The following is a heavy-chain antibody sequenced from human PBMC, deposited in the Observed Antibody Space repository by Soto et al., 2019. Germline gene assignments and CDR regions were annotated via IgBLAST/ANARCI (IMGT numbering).Heavy chain of an antibody. D-gene: IGHD3-10*01. CDR3: ARKYYYGAGTLDY. Sequence: PGESLKISCKGSGYTFTNYWIGWERQMPGKGLEWMGIIYPGDSETRYSPSFQGQVTMSADKSISTAYLQWSSLKASDSAMYYCARKYYYGAGTLDYWGQGTLVTVSS. CDR1: GYTFTNYW. V-gene: IGHV5-51*01. J-gene: IGHJ4*02. CDR2: IYPGDSET.